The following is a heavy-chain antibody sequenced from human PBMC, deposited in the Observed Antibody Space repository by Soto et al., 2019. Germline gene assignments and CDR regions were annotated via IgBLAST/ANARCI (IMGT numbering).Heavy chain of an antibody. CDR1: GGSISSGGYS. J-gene: IGHJ6*02. V-gene: IGHV4-30-2*01. D-gene: IGHD4-17*01. Sequence: SETLSLTCAVSGGSISSGGYSWSWIRQPPGKGLEWIGYIYHSGSTYYNPSLKSRVTISVDRSKNQFSLKLSSVTAADTAVYYCARGYGGNSDGMDVWGQGTTVTVSS. CDR2: IYHSGST. CDR3: ARGYGGNSDGMDV.